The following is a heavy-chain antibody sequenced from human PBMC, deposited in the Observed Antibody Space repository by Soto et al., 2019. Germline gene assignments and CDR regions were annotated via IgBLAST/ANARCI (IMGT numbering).Heavy chain of an antibody. J-gene: IGHJ4*02. CDR1: GASVNNGSYY. V-gene: IGHV4-61*01. D-gene: IGHD5-18*01. CDR2: IYYNETT. CDR3: ARNSRGYIFDYYFDS. Sequence: SETLSVACTFSGASVNNGSYYWSWIRQSAGKGLEWIGYIYYNETTNYNPSLKSRSTISADTSKNQLFLKVKSVTAGNMAVYYCARNSRGYIFDYYFDSWRQGTQVT.